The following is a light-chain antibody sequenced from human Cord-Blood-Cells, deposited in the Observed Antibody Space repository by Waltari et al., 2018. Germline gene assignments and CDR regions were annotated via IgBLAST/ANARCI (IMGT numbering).Light chain of an antibody. J-gene: IGLJ1*01. CDR2: DVS. Sequence: QSALTQPRSVSGSPGQSVTISCTGTNSDVGGYNYVSWYQQHPGKAPKLMIYDVSKRPSGVPDRFSGSKSGNTASLTISGLQAEDEADYYCCSYAGSYNNYVFGTGTKVTVL. CDR3: CSYAGSYNNYV. V-gene: IGLV2-11*01. CDR1: NSDVGGYNY.